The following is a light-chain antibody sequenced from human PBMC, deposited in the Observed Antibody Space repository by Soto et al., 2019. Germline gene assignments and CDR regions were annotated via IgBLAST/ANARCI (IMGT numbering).Light chain of an antibody. J-gene: IGLJ1*01. Sequence: QSALTQPASVSGSPGQSITISCTGTSSDVGDYNFVSWYQQHPGKAPKLMIYEVNSRPSGVSSRFSGSKSDNTASLTISGLQAEDEADYYCYSYTSSSTYGFGTGTKLTVL. V-gene: IGLV2-14*01. CDR1: SSDVGDYNF. CDR3: YSYTSSSTYG. CDR2: EVN.